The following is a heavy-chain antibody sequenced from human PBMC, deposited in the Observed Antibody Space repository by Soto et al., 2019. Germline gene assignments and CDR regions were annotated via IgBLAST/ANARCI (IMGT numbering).Heavy chain of an antibody. J-gene: IGHJ6*02. V-gene: IGHV5-51*01. Sequence: GESLKISCKGSGYTFTNYWIGWVRQMPGKGLEWMGIIYPGDSDTKYNPSFQGQVTISADKSITTTYLQWSSLKASDTAIYYCAASIFYYGMDVWGQATTVTGSS. CDR1: GYTFTNYW. CDR2: IYPGDSDT. CDR3: AASIFYYGMDV.